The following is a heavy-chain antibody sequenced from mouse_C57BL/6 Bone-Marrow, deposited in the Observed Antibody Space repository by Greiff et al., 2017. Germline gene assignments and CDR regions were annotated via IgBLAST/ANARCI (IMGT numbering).Heavy chain of an antibody. CDR1: GYTFTDYE. CDR2: IDPATGGT. J-gene: IGHJ4*01. Sequence: VQLQQSGAELVRPGASVTLSCKASGYTFTDYEMHWVKQTPVHGLEWIGAIDPATGGTAYNQKFKGKAKLTADKSSSTAYMELRSLTSEDSAVYDCTREGGIYYSKDGAMDYWGKGTSVTVSS. V-gene: IGHV1-15*01. D-gene: IGHD2-5*01. CDR3: TREGGIYYSKDGAMDY.